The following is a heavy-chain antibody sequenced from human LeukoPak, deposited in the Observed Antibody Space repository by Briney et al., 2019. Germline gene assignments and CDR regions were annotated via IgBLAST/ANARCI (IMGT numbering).Heavy chain of an antibody. V-gene: IGHV4-4*07. CDR3: ARDSGTTGEVKFDP. CDR2: IYGSGST. CDR1: GGSIRSY. J-gene: IGHJ5*02. Sequence: SETLSLTCSVSGGSIRSYWSWIRQPAGKGLEWIGRIYGSGSTDYNPSLKSRVTMSIDTSKNQFSLNLISVTAADTAVYYCARDSGTTGEVKFDPWGQGTLVTVSS. D-gene: IGHD3-10*01.